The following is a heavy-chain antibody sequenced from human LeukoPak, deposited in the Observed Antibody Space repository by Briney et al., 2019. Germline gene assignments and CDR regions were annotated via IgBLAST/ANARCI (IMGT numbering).Heavy chain of an antibody. CDR1: GYTFTGYY. CDR2: INPNSGGT. D-gene: IGHD3-22*01. CDR3: ARDLSSSGDSVDY. J-gene: IGHJ4*02. V-gene: IGHV1-2*07. Sequence: ASVKVSCKASGYTFTGYYMHWVRQAPGQGLEWMGWINPNSGGTNYAHKFQGRVTMTRDTSISTAYMELSRLRSDDTAVYYCARDLSSSGDSVDYWGQGTLVTVSS.